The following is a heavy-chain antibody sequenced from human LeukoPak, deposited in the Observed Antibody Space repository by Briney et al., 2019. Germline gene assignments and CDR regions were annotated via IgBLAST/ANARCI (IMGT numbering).Heavy chain of an antibody. J-gene: IGHJ6*02. CDR3: ARQVLIVGGRYGMDV. D-gene: IGHD3-22*01. CDR2: ISPYRGDT. CDR1: GYTFSNFG. V-gene: IGHV1-18*01. Sequence: GASVKVSCKASGYTFSNFGINWVRQAPGQGLEWMGWISPYRGDTEYAQRSQGRVTMTTDTSTSTAYMEVRSLRSDDTAVYYCARQVLIVGGRYGMDVWGQGTTVTVSS.